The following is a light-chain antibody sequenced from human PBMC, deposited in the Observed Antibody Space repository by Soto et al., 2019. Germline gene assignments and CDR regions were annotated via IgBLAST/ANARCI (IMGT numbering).Light chain of an antibody. CDR3: QQYNNWPWT. CDR2: GAS. Sequence: EVVMTQSPATLSASPGERATLSCRASQSVSSNLAWYQQKPGQAPRLLIYGASTRATGIPATFSGSGSGTEFTLTISSMQSEDFAVYYCQQYNNWPWTFGQGTKVDI. CDR1: QSVSSN. J-gene: IGKJ1*01. V-gene: IGKV3D-15*01.